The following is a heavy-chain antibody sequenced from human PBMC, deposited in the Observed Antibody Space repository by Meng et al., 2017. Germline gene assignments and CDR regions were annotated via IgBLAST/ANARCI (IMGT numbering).Heavy chain of an antibody. D-gene: IGHD3-22*01. V-gene: IGHV3-20*04. CDR2: INWNGGST. J-gene: IGHJ4*02. CDR3: ARDEGYYDSSGYFLY. Sequence: ESLKISCAASGFTFSSYAMSWVRQAPGKGLEWVSGINWNGGSTGYADSVKGRFTISRDNAKNSLYLQMNSLRAEDTALYYCARDEGYYDSSGYFLYWGQGTLVTVSS. CDR1: GFTFSSYA.